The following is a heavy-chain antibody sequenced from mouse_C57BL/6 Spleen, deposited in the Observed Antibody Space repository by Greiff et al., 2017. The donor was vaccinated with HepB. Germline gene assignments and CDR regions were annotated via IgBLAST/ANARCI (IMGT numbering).Heavy chain of an antibody. V-gene: IGHV5-4*03. J-gene: IGHJ1*03. Sequence: EVKVVESGGGLVKPGGSLKLSCAASGFTFSSYAMSWVRQTPEKRLEWVATISDGGSYTYYPDNVKGRFTISRDNAKNNLYLQMSHLKSEDTAMYYCARGGGSSRSYWYFDVWGTGTTVTVSS. CDR3: ARGGGSSRSYWYFDV. CDR1: GFTFSSYA. D-gene: IGHD1-1*01. CDR2: ISDGGSYT.